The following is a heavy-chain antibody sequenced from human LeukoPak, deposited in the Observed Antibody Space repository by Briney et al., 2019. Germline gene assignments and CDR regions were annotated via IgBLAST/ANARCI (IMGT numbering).Heavy chain of an antibody. Sequence: ASVKVSCKPSGYTFTLYDTHWVRQAPGQRVEWMGWINGGNGYTKYSQEIQGRVSITRDTSANTAYMELSSLRSEGMALYFCARGGSYAMDVWGQGTTVTVAS. J-gene: IGHJ6*02. CDR1: GYTFTLYD. CDR2: INGGNGYT. D-gene: IGHD2-2*01. CDR3: ARGGSYAMDV. V-gene: IGHV1-3*03.